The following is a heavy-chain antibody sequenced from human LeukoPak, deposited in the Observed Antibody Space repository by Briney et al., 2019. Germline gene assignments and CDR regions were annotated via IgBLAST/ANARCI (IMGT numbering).Heavy chain of an antibody. D-gene: IGHD6-6*01. V-gene: IGHV1-2*02. CDR3: ARGHREYSSSSTGSY. J-gene: IGHJ4*02. CDR2: INPNSGGT. CDR1: GYTFTGYY. Sequence: ASVKVSCKASGYTFTGYYMHWARQAPGQGLEWRGWINPNSGGTNYAQKFQGRVTMTRDTSISTAYMALSRLRSDDTAVYCCARGHREYSSSSTGSYWGEGTLVTASS.